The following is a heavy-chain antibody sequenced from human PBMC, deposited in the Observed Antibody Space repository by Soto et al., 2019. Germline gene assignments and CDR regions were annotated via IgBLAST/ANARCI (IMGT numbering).Heavy chain of an antibody. J-gene: IGHJ3*02. CDR2: IYTSGST. D-gene: IGHD2-15*01. Sequence: QVQLQESGPGLVKTSETLSLTCTVSGGSISSYYWSWIRQPDGKGLEWIGRIYTSGSTNYNPSLKSRVTMSVDTSKNQFSLKLISVTSADTAVYYCAREVVRWRDEAFDIWGQGTMVTVSS. CDR1: GGSISSYY. CDR3: AREVVRWRDEAFDI. V-gene: IGHV4-4*07.